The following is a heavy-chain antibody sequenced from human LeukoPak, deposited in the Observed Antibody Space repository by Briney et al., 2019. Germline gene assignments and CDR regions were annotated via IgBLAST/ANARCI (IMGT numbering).Heavy chain of an antibody. D-gene: IGHD5-18*01. CDR1: GGFISSDNW. Sequence: SETLSLTCAVSGGFISSDNWWTWVRQPPEKGLEWIGEILHSGSTNYNPSLKSRVTISVDTSKNQFSLKLSSVTAADTAVYYCASPTAGNYWGQGTLVTVSS. V-gene: IGHV4-4*02. J-gene: IGHJ4*02. CDR2: ILHSGST. CDR3: ASPTAGNY.